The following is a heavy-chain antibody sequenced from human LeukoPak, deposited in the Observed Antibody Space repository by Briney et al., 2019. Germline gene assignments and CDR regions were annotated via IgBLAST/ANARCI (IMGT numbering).Heavy chain of an antibody. J-gene: IGHJ5*02. Sequence: ESGPTLAHPTQPLTLTCTFSGFSLTTSGGGVGWIPQPLGKALEWLALIYWNDDKRYSPSLKSRLAITKDTSKNQVVLTMTNMDPVDTATYYCAHSFTAIFGVVPPFDPWGQGTLVTVSS. D-gene: IGHD3-3*01. CDR2: IYWNDDK. CDR1: GFSLTTSGGG. CDR3: AHSFTAIFGVVPPFDP. V-gene: IGHV2-5*01.